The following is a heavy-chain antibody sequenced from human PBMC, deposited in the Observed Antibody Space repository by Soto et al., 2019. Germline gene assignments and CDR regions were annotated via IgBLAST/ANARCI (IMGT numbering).Heavy chain of an antibody. CDR3: AKAHVMAVAGSTFDY. CDR1: GXSISSGSY. J-gene: IGHJ4*01. D-gene: IGHD6-19*01. V-gene: IGHV4-38-2*02. CDR2: IYHGGTT. Sequence: SXALSLTCTISGXSISSGSYWGWIRQPPGKGPEWMSRIYHGGTTFYHPSLKSRVTVSVDKSNHPFSLKLRSPTAAHTAVSCCAKAHVMAVAGSTFDYWGHGTLGPVSA.